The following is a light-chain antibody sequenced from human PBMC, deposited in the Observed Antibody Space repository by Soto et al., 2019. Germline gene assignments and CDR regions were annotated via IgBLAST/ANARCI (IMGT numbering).Light chain of an antibody. CDR2: GAS. J-gene: IGKJ1*01. Sequence: ENVLTQSPGTLSLSPGERATLSCRASQSVSSNFLAWYQQKPGQAPRLLIYGASNRATGIPDRFSGSGSGTDFTLTISSLRPEDTATYFCQQSYSSPPWTFGQGTKVEVK. CDR3: QQSYSSPPWT. V-gene: IGKV3-20*01. CDR1: QSVSSNF.